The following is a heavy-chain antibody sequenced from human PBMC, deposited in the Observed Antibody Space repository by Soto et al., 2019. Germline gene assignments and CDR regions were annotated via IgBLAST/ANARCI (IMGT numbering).Heavy chain of an antibody. J-gene: IGHJ1*01. V-gene: IGHV1-18*01. CDR3: ARAVDYYASRGYSTHEYFQH. D-gene: IGHD3-22*01. CDR1: GYTFTTYG. Sequence: QVQLVQSGVEVKKPGASVKVSCKASGYTFTTYGITWVRQGPGQGLEWMGWISAYTGNTNYAPKVQGRVTMTTDTSTSTAYMELRSLRSDDTAVYYCARAVDYYASRGYSTHEYFQHWGQGTLVTVSS. CDR2: ISAYTGNT.